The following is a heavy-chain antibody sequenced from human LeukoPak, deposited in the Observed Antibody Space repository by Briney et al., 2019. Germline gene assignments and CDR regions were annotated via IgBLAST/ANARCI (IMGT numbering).Heavy chain of an antibody. CDR2: SSGSGAST. Sequence: GGSLRLSCTASGFTFSSSAMSWVRQAPGKGLEWVSGSSGSGASTFYADSVKGRFTISRDSSKNTLYLQMNSLRVEDMAVYYCSKDSQTGRPEYFQRWGQGTLVTVSS. CDR3: SKDSQTGRPEYFQR. D-gene: IGHD1-26*01. CDR1: GFTFSSSA. V-gene: IGHV3-23*01. J-gene: IGHJ1*01.